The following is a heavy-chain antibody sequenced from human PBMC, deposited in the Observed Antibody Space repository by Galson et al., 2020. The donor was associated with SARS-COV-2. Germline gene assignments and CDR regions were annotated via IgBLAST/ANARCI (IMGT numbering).Heavy chain of an antibody. CDR1: GFTFNNYG. J-gene: IGHJ6*02. D-gene: IGHD3-10*01. Sequence: TGGSLRLSCAASGFTFNNYGMHWVRQAPGKGLEWVALISYEGSIKYYSDSVQGRFTISRDYSKNTLYLQMNSLRDDDAAVYYCAKRREIVWLGEGGGRDVWGQGTTGTVSS. CDR2: ISYEGSIK. V-gene: IGHV3-30*18. CDR3: AKRREIVWLGEGGGRDV.